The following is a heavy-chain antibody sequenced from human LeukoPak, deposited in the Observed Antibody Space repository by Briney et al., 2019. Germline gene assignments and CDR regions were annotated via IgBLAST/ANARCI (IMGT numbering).Heavy chain of an antibody. V-gene: IGHV3-30*18. J-gene: IGHJ3*02. CDR3: AKEGAASAFDI. CDR2: ISYDGSNK. CDR1: GFTFSSYG. D-gene: IGHD1-26*01. Sequence: GRSLRLSCAASGFTFSSYGMHWARQAPGKGLEWVAVISYDGSNKYYADSVKGRFTISRDNSKNTLYLQMNSLRAEDTAVYYCAKEGAASAFDIWGQGSMVTVSS.